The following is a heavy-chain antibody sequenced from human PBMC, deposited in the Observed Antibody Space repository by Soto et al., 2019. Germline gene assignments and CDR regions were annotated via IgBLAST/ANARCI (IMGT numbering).Heavy chain of an antibody. J-gene: IGHJ4*02. V-gene: IGHV1-69*06. Sequence: QVQLVQSGAEVKKPGSSVKVSCKTSGGSQATSWVRQAPGHGPEWLGGIIGVFPTTNKAEKFEGRVTITADKSTGTAYMELSSLTSVYTAVYYGATVGPSLSGAFTYGYEGPFDYWGQGILVIVSS. D-gene: IGHD5-18*01. CDR1: GGSQA. CDR2: IIGVFPTT. CDR3: ATVGPSLSGAFTYGYEGPFDY.